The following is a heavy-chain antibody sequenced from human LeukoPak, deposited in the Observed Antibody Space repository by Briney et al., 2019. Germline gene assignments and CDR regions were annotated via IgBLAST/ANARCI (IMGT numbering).Heavy chain of an antibody. Sequence: GGSLRLSCAASGFTFSSYAMHWVRQAPGKGLVWVAVISYDGSNKYYADSVKGRFTISRDNSKNTLYLQMNSLRAEDTAVYYCARETREILWFGESASFYIWGQGTMVTVSS. J-gene: IGHJ3*02. CDR2: ISYDGSNK. V-gene: IGHV3-30*04. D-gene: IGHD3-10*01. CDR3: ARETREILWFGESASFYI. CDR1: GFTFSSYA.